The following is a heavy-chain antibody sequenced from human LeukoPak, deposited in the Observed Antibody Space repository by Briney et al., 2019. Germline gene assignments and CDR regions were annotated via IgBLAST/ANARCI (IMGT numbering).Heavy chain of an antibody. CDR2: IYYTGST. Sequence: SXTLSLTCTVSGGSIRSYYWNWIRQPPGKGLEWIGYIYYTGSTNYNPSLKSRVTFSVDTSKNEISLKLSSVTAADTAVYYCARVSLVIDYWGPGTLVTVSS. CDR3: ARVSLVIDY. CDR1: GGSIRSYY. V-gene: IGHV4-59*01. J-gene: IGHJ4*02.